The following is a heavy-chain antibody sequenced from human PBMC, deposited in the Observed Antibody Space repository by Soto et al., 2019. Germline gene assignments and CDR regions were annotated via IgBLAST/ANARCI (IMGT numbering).Heavy chain of an antibody. CDR3: AKITGLGELRPC. D-gene: IGHD1-7*01. CDR2: ISYDGSNK. J-gene: IGHJ4*02. CDR1: GFTFSSYG. Sequence: QVQLVESGGGVVQPGRSLRLSCAASGFTFSSYGMHWVRQAPGKGLEWVAVISYDGSNKYYADSVKGRFTISRDNSKNTLYLQMNSLRAEDTAVYYCAKITGLGELRPCWGQGTLVTVSS. V-gene: IGHV3-30*18.